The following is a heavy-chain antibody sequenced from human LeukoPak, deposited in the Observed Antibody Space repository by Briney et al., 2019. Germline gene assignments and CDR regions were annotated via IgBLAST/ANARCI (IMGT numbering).Heavy chain of an antibody. CDR1: GYTFTSYS. CDR2: INAGNGNT. D-gene: IGHD1-7*01. J-gene: IGHJ4*02. Sequence: ASVKVSCKASGYTFTSYSVHWVRQAPGQRLEWMGWINAGNGNTKYSQKFQGRVTITRDTSANTAYMELSSLRSEDTAVYYCAREGITGTTYYYYFDYWGQGTLVTVSS. V-gene: IGHV1-3*01. CDR3: AREGITGTTYYYYFDY.